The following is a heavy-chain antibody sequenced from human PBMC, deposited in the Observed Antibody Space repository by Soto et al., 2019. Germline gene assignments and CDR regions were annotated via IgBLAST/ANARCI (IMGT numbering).Heavy chain of an antibody. D-gene: IGHD2-15*01. CDR1: GLTFSMYA. V-gene: IGHV3-30-3*01. CDR3: APGGYCSGGTCYSRRYFAY. CDR2: ISSDGSDK. Sequence: QVQLVESGGGVVQPGRSLRLSCAASGLTFSMYAMHWVRQARGKGLEWVAAISSDGSDKYYADSVKGRFTISRDNSKSTLYLQVNSLRAEDTAVYYCAPGGYCSGGTCYSRRYFAYWGQGTLVTVSS. J-gene: IGHJ4*02.